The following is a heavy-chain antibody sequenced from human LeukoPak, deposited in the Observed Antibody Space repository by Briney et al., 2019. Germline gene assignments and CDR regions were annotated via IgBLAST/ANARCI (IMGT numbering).Heavy chain of an antibody. CDR3: AREVGESSSWAYAFDY. D-gene: IGHD6-13*01. Sequence: GGSLRLSCAASGFTSSSYGMHWVRQAPGKGLEWVAVISYDGSNIYYVDSVKGRFTISRDNSKNTLYLQMNSLRAEDTAVYYCAREVGESSSWAYAFDYWGQGTLVTVPS. V-gene: IGHV3-30*03. CDR1: GFTSSSYG. J-gene: IGHJ4*02. CDR2: ISYDGSNI.